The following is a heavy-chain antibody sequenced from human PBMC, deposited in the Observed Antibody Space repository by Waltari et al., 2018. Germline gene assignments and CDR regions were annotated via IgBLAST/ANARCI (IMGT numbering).Heavy chain of an antibody. J-gene: IGHJ4*02. CDR2: IYYRGST. Sequence: QVQLQESGPGLVKPSEPLSLTCTVSGGSISSHYWSWIRQEPGKGLEGIGYIYYRGSTNDNTSLKSRVTISVDTAKNQVSLKLSSVSAADTAGYYWARANCSGGRGDRRPDDGGQGRVVNVTS. D-gene: IGHD2-15*01. V-gene: IGHV4-59*11. CDR3: ARANCSGGRGDRRPDD. CDR1: GGSISSHY.